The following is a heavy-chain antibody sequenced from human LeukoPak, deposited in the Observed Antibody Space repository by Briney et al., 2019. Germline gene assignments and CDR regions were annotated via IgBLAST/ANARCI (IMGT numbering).Heavy chain of an antibody. D-gene: IGHD6-19*01. V-gene: IGHV3-21*01. CDR3: ARGIAVAGSYYYMDV. Sequence: GGSLRLSCAASGFTFSSYEMNWVRQAPGQGLEWVSSISSSSSYIYYADSVKGRFTISRDNAKNSLYLQMNSLRAEDTAVYYCARGIAVAGSYYYMDVWGKGTTVTVSS. CDR1: GFTFSSYE. J-gene: IGHJ6*03. CDR2: ISSSSSYI.